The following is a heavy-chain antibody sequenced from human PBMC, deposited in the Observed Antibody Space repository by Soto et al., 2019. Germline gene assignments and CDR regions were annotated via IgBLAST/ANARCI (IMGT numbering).Heavy chain of an antibody. CDR1: GYTFTGYY. J-gene: IGHJ5*02. CDR3: ARDRRSWYIHNWFDP. V-gene: IGHV1-2*02. CDR2: INPTSGGT. D-gene: IGHD6-13*01. Sequence: ASVKVSCKASGYTFTGYYMHWVRQAPGQGLEWMGWINPTSGGTNYAQKFQGRVTMTRDTSISTAYMELSRLRSDDTAVYYCARDRRSWYIHNWFDPWAQGTMVTVSS.